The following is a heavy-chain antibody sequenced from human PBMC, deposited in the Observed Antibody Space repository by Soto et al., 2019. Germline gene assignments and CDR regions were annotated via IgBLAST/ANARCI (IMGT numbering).Heavy chain of an antibody. CDR1: GFTLSSYW. J-gene: IGHJ4*02. Sequence: EVQLVESGGSLVQPGGSLRLSCAASGFTLSSYWMHWVRQAPGKGLVWVSRINSDGSRTNYADSVKGRFTISRDNAKNTLFLQMNSLRAEDTALYFCASGLLRQSYYTLGYWGQGTVVTVSS. CDR3: ASGLLRQSYYTLGY. D-gene: IGHD1-26*01. V-gene: IGHV3-74*01. CDR2: INSDGSRT.